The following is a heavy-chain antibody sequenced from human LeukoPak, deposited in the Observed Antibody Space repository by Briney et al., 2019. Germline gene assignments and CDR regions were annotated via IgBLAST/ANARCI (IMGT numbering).Heavy chain of an antibody. CDR3: AKDRDPVVPAANFRGWFGEIIGAYYYYGMDV. CDR2: ISGSGGST. CDR1: GFTFSSCA. V-gene: IGHV3-23*01. J-gene: IGHJ6*02. Sequence: GGSLRLSCAASGFTFSSCAMSWVRQAPGKGLEWVSAISGSGGSTYYADSVKGRFTISRDNSKNTLYLQMNSLRAEDTAVYYCAKDRDPVVPAANFRGWFGEIIGAYYYYGMDVWGQGTTGTVSS. D-gene: IGHD2-2*01.